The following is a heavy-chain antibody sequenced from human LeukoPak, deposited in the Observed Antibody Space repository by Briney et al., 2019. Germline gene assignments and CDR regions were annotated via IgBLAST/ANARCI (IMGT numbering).Heavy chain of an antibody. Sequence: SETLSLTCTLSGGSISSGGYYWSWIRQHPGKGLEWIGYIYYSGSTYYNPSLKSPGTISLDTTKNQFSLKLSSVTAGDTGAYYCARDPRDCRRTGCYGKNFDYWGQGTLVTVSS. V-gene: IGHV4-31*01. D-gene: IGHD2-15*01. J-gene: IGHJ4*02. CDR2: IYYSGST. CDR3: ARDPRDCRRTGCYGKNFDY. CDR1: GGSISSGGYY.